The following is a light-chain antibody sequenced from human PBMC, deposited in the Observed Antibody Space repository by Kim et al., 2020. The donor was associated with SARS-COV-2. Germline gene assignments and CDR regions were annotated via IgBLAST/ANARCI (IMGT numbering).Light chain of an antibody. J-gene: IGLJ1*01. CDR1: KLGDRY. Sequence: VAPGQKTNIPCYGDKLGDRYPSWYQQKPGQSPLLVIYQDTKRPSGIPERFSGSTSGNTATLTITGAQAMDEADYYCQAWDSSTLYVFGAGTKVTVL. CDR2: QDT. CDR3: QAWDSSTLYV. V-gene: IGLV3-1*01.